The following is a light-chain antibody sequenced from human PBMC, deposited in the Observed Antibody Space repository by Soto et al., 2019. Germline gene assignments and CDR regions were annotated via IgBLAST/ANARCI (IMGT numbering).Light chain of an antibody. J-gene: IGKJ4*01. V-gene: IGKV3-15*01. CDR1: QCVSSN. Sequence: EIVMPQSPATLSVSPGERATLSCRASQCVSSNLAWYQQKPGQTPKLLIYVASTSATGIPARFSVSGSGTEFTRNISSLQCEDLAVYYCQQYTGCPLPCGGGTDVEFK. CDR3: QQYTGCPLP. CDR2: VAS.